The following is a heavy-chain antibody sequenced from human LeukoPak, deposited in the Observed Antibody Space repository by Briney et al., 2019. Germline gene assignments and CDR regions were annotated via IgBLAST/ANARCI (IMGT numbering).Heavy chain of an antibody. D-gene: IGHD3-22*01. J-gene: IGHJ4*02. CDR3: ARLDYYDGSGYYFLDY. CDR2: ISAYNGNT. Sequence: ASVKVSCKASGYTFTSYGISWVRQAPGQGLEWMGWISAYNGNTNYAQKLQGRVTMTTDTSTSTAYMELRSLRSDDTAVYYCARLDYYDGSGYYFLDYWGQGTLVTVSS. CDR1: GYTFTSYG. V-gene: IGHV1-18*01.